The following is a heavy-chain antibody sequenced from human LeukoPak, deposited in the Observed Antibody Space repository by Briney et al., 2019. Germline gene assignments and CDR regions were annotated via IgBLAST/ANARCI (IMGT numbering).Heavy chain of an antibody. CDR2: IYYSGIT. D-gene: IGHD4-17*01. CDR3: ARGAVTTDFDY. J-gene: IGHJ4*02. Sequence: SETLSLTCTVSGGSIHTYYWSWIRQPPGKGLEWIAYIYYSGITNYNPSLKSRVTISVDTSKNQFSLKLSSVTAADTAVYYCARGAVTTDFDYWGQGTLVTVSS. CDR1: GGSIHTYY. V-gene: IGHV4-59*01.